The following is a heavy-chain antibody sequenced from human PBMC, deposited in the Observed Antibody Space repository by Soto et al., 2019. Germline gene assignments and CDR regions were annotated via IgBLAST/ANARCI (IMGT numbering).Heavy chain of an antibody. V-gene: IGHV4-31*01. Sequence: QVQLQESGPGLVKPSQTLSLTCTVSGGSIRSGGYYWTWIRQHPGKGLEWIGYIYYTGSTYYNPSLKCPVTISVDTSKNQFSLKLSSVTAADTAVYYCARASLGYCSSTSCRSNWFDPWGQGTLVTVSS. CDR1: GGSIRSGGYY. CDR3: ARASLGYCSSTSCRSNWFDP. CDR2: IYYTGST. J-gene: IGHJ5*02. D-gene: IGHD2-2*01.